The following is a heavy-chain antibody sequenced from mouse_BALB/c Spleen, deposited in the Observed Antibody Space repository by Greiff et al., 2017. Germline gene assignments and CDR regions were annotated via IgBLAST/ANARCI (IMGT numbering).Heavy chain of an antibody. J-gene: IGHJ4*01. CDR3: ARLSDAMDY. Sequence: EVQVVESGGDLVKPGGSLKLSCAASGFTFSSYGMSWVRQTPDKRLEWVATISSGGSYTYYPDSVKGRFTISRDNAKNTLYLQMSSLKSEDTAMYYCARLSDAMDYWGQGTSVTVSS. V-gene: IGHV5-6*01. CDR2: ISSGGSYT. CDR1: GFTFSSYG.